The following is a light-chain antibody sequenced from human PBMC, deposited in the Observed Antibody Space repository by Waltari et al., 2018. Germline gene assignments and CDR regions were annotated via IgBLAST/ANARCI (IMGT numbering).Light chain of an antibody. J-gene: IGKJ2*01. CDR3: QQYGSSPYT. CDR1: QSVSSNY. CDR2: GAS. Sequence: EIALTQSPGTLSLSPGERATLSCRASQSVSSNYLAWYQLKPGQAPGLLIYGASSRATGSPDRFSGSGAGTDFTLTISRLEPEDFAVYYWQQYGSSPYTFGQGTKLEIK. V-gene: IGKV3-20*01.